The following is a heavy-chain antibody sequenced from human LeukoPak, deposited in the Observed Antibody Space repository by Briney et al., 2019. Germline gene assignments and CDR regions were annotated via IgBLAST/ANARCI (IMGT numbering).Heavy chain of an antibody. V-gene: IGHV1-69*05. D-gene: IGHD6-13*01. CDR3: ASERGTIAAAGRN. Sequence: SVKVSCKASGGTFSSYAISWVRQAPGHGLEWMGRIIPICGAANYAQKFQGRVTITTDGSTSTAYMELSSLRSEDTAVYYCASERGTIAAAGRNWGQGALVTVSS. CDR1: GGTFSSYA. J-gene: IGHJ4*02. CDR2: IIPICGAA.